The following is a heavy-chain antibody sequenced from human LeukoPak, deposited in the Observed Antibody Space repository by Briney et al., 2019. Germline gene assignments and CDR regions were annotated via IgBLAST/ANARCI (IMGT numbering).Heavy chain of an antibody. CDR2: ISSSGSTI. V-gene: IGHV3-48*03. J-gene: IGHJ4*02. Sequence: GGSLRLSCAASGFTFSSYEMNWVRQAPGKGLEWVSYISSSGSTIYYADSVKGRFTISRDNAENSLYLQMNSLRAEDTAVYYCARRGAAAGKLDYWGQGTLVTVSS. CDR3: ARRGAAAGKLDY. D-gene: IGHD6-13*01. CDR1: GFTFSSYE.